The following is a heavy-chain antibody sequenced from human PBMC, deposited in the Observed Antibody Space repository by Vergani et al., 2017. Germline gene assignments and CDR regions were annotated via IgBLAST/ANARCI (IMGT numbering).Heavy chain of an antibody. CDR3: ARLVSDYYGSGSYYKGNWFDP. Sequence: EVQLVPSGAEVKKPGESLKISCKGSGYSFTSYWIGWVRQMPGKGLEWMGIIYPGDSDTRYSPSFQGQVTISADKSISTAYLQWSSLKASDTAMYYCARLVSDYYGSGSYYKGNWFDPWGQGTLVTVSS. D-gene: IGHD3-10*01. CDR1: GYSFTSYW. J-gene: IGHJ5*02. V-gene: IGHV5-51*01. CDR2: IYPGDSDT.